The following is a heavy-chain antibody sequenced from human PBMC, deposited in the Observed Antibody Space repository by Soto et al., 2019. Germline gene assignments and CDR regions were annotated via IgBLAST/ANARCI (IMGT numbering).Heavy chain of an antibody. CDR2: VNTPGGNT. J-gene: IGHJ5*02. D-gene: IGHD6-13*01. V-gene: IGHV3-23*01. CDR1: VVPFTRYA. CDR3: ARGAAAAGTDWFDA. Sequence: GVSLRLSCAASVVPFTRYAMSWVRKAPGKGLEWVSGVNTPGGNTYYADSVKGRFTISRDNSKNIVYLQMNSLRAEDTAVYYCARGAAAAGTDWFDAWGQGTPVTVSS.